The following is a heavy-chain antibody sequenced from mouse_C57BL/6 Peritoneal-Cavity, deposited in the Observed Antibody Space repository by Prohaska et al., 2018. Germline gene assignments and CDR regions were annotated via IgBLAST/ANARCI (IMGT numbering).Heavy chain of an antibody. CDR2: IRLKSDNYAT. V-gene: IGHV6-3*01. Sequence: EVKLEESGGGLVQPGGSMKLSCVASGFTFSNYWMNWVRQSPEKGLEWVAQIRLKSDNYATHYAESVKGRFTISRDDSKSSVYLQMNNLRAEDTGIYYCTGRTWFAYWGQGTLVTGSA. CDR1: GFTFSNYW. J-gene: IGHJ3*01. CDR3: TGRTWFAY.